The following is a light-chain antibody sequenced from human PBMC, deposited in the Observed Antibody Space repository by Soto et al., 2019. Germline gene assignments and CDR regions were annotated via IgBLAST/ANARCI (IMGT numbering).Light chain of an antibody. Sequence: QSALTQPPSASGSPGQSVTISCTGTKSDIGVYDFVSWYQHHPGKAPRLIIYEVVQRPSGVPDRFSGSKSGNTASLTVSGLQAADEADYFCKSYAGSNTYVLGSGSKLTV. V-gene: IGLV2-8*01. CDR2: EVV. J-gene: IGLJ1*01. CDR1: KSDIGVYDF. CDR3: KSYAGSNTYV.